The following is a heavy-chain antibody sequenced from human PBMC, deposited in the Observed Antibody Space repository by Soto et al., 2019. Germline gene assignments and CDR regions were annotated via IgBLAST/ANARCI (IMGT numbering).Heavy chain of an antibody. Sequence: QVQLVESGGGVVQPGRSLRLSCAASGFTFSSYGMHWVRQAPGKGLEWVAGISYDGSNKYYADSVKGRFTITRDNFKNTLYLQMNSLRAEDTAVYYCTKVVWREYGDIDYWGQGTLVTVYS. V-gene: IGHV3-30*18. CDR2: ISYDGSNK. CDR1: GFTFSSYG. D-gene: IGHD4-17*01. J-gene: IGHJ4*02. CDR3: TKVVWREYGDIDY.